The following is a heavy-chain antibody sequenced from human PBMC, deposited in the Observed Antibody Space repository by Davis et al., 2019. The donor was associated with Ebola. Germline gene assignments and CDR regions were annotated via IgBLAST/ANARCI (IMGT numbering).Heavy chain of an antibody. J-gene: IGHJ4*02. V-gene: IGHV4-61*01. CDR3: ARAGVGATFFDS. D-gene: IGHD1-26*01. CDR1: GGSVSTGSYY. CDR2: NYYTGST. Sequence: SETLSLTCIVSGGSVSTGSYYWSWMRQPPGKGLEWNGYNYYTGSTNYNPSLKSPITIYVDTSKNQFSLKVSSVTAADTAVYYCARAGVGATFFDSWGQGTLVTVSS.